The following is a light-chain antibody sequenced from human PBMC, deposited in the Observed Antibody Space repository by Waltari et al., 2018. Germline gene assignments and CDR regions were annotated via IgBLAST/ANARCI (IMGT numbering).Light chain of an antibody. V-gene: IGLV1-47*01. CDR2: RNN. CDR3: AAWDASLSVV. Sequence: QSVLTQPPSTSGTPAQRVTIPCSGSSSNIGSGFAYLYQQLPGTAPTLLIYRNNQRPTGVPDRFSGSKSGSSASLEISGLRSEDEADYYCAAWDASLSVVFGGGTKLTVL. CDR1: SSNIGSGF. J-gene: IGLJ2*01.